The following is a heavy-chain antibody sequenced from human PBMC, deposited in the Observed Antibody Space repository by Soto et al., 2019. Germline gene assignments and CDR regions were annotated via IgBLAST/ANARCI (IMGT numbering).Heavy chain of an antibody. D-gene: IGHD3-10*01. CDR2: INAGNGNT. V-gene: IGHV1-3*01. CDR3: ARDRFPGKLRFDP. J-gene: IGHJ5*02. Sequence: GASVKVSCKASGYTFTSYAMHWVRQAPGQRLEWVGWINAGNGNTKYSQKFQGRVTITRDTSASTAYMELSSLRSEDTAVYYCARDRFPGKLRFDPWGQGTLVTVSS. CDR1: GYTFTSYA.